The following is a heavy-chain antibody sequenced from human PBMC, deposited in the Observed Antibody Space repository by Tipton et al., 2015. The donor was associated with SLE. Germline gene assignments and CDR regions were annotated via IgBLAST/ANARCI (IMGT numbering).Heavy chain of an antibody. CDR2: VYYSGNT. V-gene: IGHV4-39*07. D-gene: IGHD3-22*01. J-gene: IGHJ3*02. Sequence: TLSLTCTVSGDSINNSSYYWGWVRQPPGKGLEWFGRVYYSGNTYYNQSLKSRVTISVDTSKNQFSLQLSSVTAADTAVYYCAKLVDSSGYYGHAFDIWGQGTMVTVSS. CDR3: AKLVDSSGYYGHAFDI. CDR1: GDSINNSSYY.